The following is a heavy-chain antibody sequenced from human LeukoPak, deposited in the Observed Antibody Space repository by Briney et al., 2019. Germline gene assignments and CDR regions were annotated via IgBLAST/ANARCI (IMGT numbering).Heavy chain of an antibody. D-gene: IGHD6-13*01. J-gene: IGHJ3*02. CDR3: ARASSWSAFDI. V-gene: IGHV3-48*03. CDR1: GFTFSSYE. Sequence: GGSLRLSCAASGFTFSSYEMDWVRQAPGKGRGGVSYISSSGSTIYYAASVKGRFTISRDNAKNSLYLQMNSLRAEDTAVYYCARASSWSAFDIWGQGTMVTVSS. CDR2: ISSSGSTI.